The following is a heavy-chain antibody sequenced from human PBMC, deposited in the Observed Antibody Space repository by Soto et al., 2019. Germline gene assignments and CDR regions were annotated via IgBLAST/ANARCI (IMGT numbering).Heavy chain of an antibody. CDR1: GYTFSSYG. J-gene: IGHJ4*02. V-gene: IGHV1-18*01. CDR3: ASHTPPVDY. CDR2: ISAYNGNT. D-gene: IGHD5-18*01. Sequence: QVQLVQSGAEVKKPGASVKVSCKASGYTFSSYGISWVRQAPGQGLEWMGWISAYNGNTKYAQKTQGRVTMTTDTSTRTAYLALRRLRPHDTAAYNYASHTPPVDYWGQGPLVSVS.